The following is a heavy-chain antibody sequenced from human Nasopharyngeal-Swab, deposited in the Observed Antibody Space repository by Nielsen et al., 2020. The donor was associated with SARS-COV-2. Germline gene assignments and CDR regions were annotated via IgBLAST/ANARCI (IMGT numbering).Heavy chain of an antibody. J-gene: IGHJ6*02. CDR3: AIQTNGDYYYYGMDV. Sequence: SETLSLTCTVSGGSISSSSYYWGWIRQPPGKGLEWIGSIYYSGSTYYNPSLKGRVTISVDTSKNQFSLKLSSVTAADTAVYYCAIQTNGDYYYYGMDVWGQGTTVTVSS. D-gene: IGHD4-17*01. V-gene: IGHV4-39*01. CDR2: IYYSGST. CDR1: GGSISSSSYY.